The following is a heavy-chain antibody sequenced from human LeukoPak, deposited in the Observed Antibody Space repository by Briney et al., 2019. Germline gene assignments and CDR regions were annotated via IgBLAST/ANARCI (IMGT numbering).Heavy chain of an antibody. J-gene: IGHJ4*02. CDR1: GFTFSSYA. Sequence: GGSLRLSCAASGFTFSSYAMHWVRQAPGKGLEWVAVISYDGSNKYYADSVKGRFTISRDNSKNTLYLQMNSLRAEDTAVYYCAREGSDIHSHDYWGQGTLVTVSS. CDR2: ISYDGSNK. CDR3: AREGSDIHSHDY. D-gene: IGHD3-9*01. V-gene: IGHV3-30-3*01.